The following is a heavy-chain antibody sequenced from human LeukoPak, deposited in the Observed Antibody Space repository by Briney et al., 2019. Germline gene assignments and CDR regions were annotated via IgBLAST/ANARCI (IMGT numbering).Heavy chain of an antibody. CDR2: IYYSGST. Sequence: SETLSLTCTVSGGSISSYYWTWLRQPPGKGLEWIGYIYYSGSTNYNPSLKSRVTISVDTSKDQFSLKLSSVTAADTAVYYCARVMYFYDSSGSGYWFDPWGQGTLVTVSS. J-gene: IGHJ5*02. D-gene: IGHD3-22*01. CDR1: GGSISSYY. CDR3: ARVMYFYDSSGSGYWFDP. V-gene: IGHV4-59*01.